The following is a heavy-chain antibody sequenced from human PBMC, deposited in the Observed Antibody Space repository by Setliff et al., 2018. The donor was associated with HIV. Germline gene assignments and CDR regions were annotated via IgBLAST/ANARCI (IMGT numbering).Heavy chain of an antibody. CDR3: ARARRDSYDRGRRNHYYIDV. V-gene: IGHV1-8*02. J-gene: IGHJ6*03. Sequence: ASVKVSCKASGYTFGSYDINWVRQATGQGLERMGWMNPNSGNTGCAQKFQGRVTMTRDTSISTAYMELNNLKFEDTAVYYCARARRDSYDRGRRNHYYIDVWGKGTTVTVSS. CDR2: MNPNSGNT. D-gene: IGHD3-22*01. CDR1: GYTFGSYD.